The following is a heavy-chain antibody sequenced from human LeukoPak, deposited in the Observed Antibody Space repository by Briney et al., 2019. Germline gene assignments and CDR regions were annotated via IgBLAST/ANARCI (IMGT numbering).Heavy chain of an antibody. Sequence: ASVTLSFKGSGYTFTVYYMHWVRQAPGPGLEWMGWINPNSGGTNYAQRFQGRVTMTRDTAIGTAYMELSSLRSDDTAVYYCARGSGRFGEYDFDYWGQGTLVTVPS. J-gene: IGHJ4*02. D-gene: IGHD3-10*01. CDR2: INPNSGGT. CDR1: GYTFTVYY. V-gene: IGHV1-2*02. CDR3: ARGSGRFGEYDFDY.